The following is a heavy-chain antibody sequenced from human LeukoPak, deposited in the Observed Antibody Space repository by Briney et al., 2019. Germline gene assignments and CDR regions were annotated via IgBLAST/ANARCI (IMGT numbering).Heavy chain of an antibody. CDR2: ISNYSHKT. Sequence: PGGSLRLSCVASGFTFYSYAMGWVRQSPGRGLECVSAISNYSHKTSYTDSVRGRFTISRDNSKNTVYLQMSSLRAEDTGIYYCVRNAASDFYYYMGVWGRGTTLIVS. CDR3: VRNAASDFYYYMGV. V-gene: IGHV3-23*01. D-gene: IGHD6-25*01. CDR1: GFTFYSYA. J-gene: IGHJ6*03.